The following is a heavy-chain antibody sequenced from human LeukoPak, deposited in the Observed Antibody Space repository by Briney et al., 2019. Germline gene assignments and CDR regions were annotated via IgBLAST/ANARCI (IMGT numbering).Heavy chain of an antibody. CDR3: AKSIRIASGKYYFDY. Sequence: GGSLRLSCAASGFTFSSFAMSWLRQAPGRGLEWVSVILDGGGNTYCADSVRGRCTISRDNSKNTLYLQMNSLRAEDTAVYYCAKSIRIASGKYYFDYWGQGTLVAVSS. CDR1: GFTFSSFA. CDR2: ILDGGGNT. J-gene: IGHJ4*02. V-gene: IGHV3-23*01. D-gene: IGHD6-13*01.